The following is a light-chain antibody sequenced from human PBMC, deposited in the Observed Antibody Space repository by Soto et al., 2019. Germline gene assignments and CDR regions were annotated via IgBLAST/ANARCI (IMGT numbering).Light chain of an antibody. CDR1: QGVASRY. CDR3: QQYGSSPQT. V-gene: IGKV3-20*01. J-gene: IGKJ1*01. Sequence: EIVLTQSPGTLSLSPGERATLSCRASQGVASRYLAWYQQKPGQAPRLLIYHASSRAIGIPDRFSGSGSVTDFTLTISRLEPEDFAVYYCQQYGSSPQTFGQGTKVEVK. CDR2: HAS.